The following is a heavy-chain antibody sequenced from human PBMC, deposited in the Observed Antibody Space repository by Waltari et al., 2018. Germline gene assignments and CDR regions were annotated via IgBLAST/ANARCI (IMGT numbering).Heavy chain of an antibody. CDR2: RWYDGSNK. CDR1: GFTFSSYG. V-gene: IGHV3-30*18. CDR3: AKDKEGATPSNWFDP. Sequence: QVQLVESGGGVVQPGRSLRLSCAASGFTFSSYGMHWVRQAPGKGLEWVAVRWYDGSNKYYADSVKGRFTISRDNSKNTLYLQMNSLRAEDTAMYYCAKDKEGATPSNWFDPWGQGTLVTVSS. J-gene: IGHJ5*02. D-gene: IGHD1-26*01.